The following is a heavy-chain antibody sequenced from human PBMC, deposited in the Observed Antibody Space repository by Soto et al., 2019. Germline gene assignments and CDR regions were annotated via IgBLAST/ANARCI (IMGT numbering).Heavy chain of an antibody. J-gene: IGHJ6*02. CDR3: ARDLSGRADV. CDR1: GFPFRSYE. V-gene: IGHV3-48*03. D-gene: IGHD3-10*01. CDR2: ITSSSDAI. Sequence: EVQLVESGGALVHPGGSLRLSCAVSGFPFRSYEMNWVRQAPGKGPEWVSYITSSSDAIYYAASVKGRFTVSRDNAKNSLYLQMNSLRAEDTAVYYCARDLSGRADVWGQGTTVTVSS.